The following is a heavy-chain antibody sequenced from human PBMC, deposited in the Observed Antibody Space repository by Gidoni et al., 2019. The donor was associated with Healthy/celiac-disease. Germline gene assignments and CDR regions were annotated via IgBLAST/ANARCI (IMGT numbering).Heavy chain of an antibody. CDR1: GGSFSGYY. CDR2: INHSGST. V-gene: IGHV4-34*01. D-gene: IGHD1-1*01. CDR3: ARVSWKAYYFDY. Sequence: QVQLQQWGAGLLKPSETLSLTCAVSGGSFSGYYWRWIRQPQGKGLELIGEINHSGSTNYNPSLKSRVTISVDTSKNQFSLKLSSVTAADTAVYYCARVSWKAYYFDYWGQGTLVTVSS. J-gene: IGHJ4*02.